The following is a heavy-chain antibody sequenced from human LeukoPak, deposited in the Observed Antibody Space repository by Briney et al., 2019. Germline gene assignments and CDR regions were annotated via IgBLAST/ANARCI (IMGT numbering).Heavy chain of an antibody. Sequence: GGSLRLPCAASGFTFSNYMMHWVRQASGKGLVWVSRIKSDGITITYADSVKGRFTISRDNAKNTLYLQMNSLRAEDTAVYYCLRDLNWSLDQWGQGTLVTVSS. V-gene: IGHV3-74*01. CDR2: IKSDGITI. J-gene: IGHJ4*02. D-gene: IGHD1-20*01. CDR3: LRDLNWSLDQ. CDR1: GFTFSNYM.